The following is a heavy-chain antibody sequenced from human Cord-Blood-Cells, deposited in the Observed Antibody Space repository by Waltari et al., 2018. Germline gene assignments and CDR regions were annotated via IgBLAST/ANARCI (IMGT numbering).Heavy chain of an antibody. J-gene: IGHJ5*02. Sequence: QVQLQQWGAGLLKPSETLSLTCAVYGGSFSGYYWSWIRQPPGKGLEWIGEINHSGSTNYNPSLKRRVTISVDTSKNQFSLKLSSVTAADTAVYYCARGHAPYTSSGWFDPWGQGTLVTVSS. CDR1: GGSFSGYY. CDR2: INHSGST. CDR3: ARGHAPYTSSGWFDP. V-gene: IGHV4-34*01. D-gene: IGHD6-6*01.